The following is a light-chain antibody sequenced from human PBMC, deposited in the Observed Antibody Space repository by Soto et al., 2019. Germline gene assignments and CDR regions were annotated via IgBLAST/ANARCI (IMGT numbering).Light chain of an antibody. V-gene: IGLV2-11*01. J-gene: IGLJ1*01. Sequence: QSVLTQPASVSGSPGQSITISCTGTSSDVGGYNSVSWYQQHPGKAPKLMIYAVTKRPSGVPARFSGSKSGNTASLTISGLQAEDEADYYCCSYAGTDTFVFGTGTKVTVL. CDR3: CSYAGTDTFV. CDR2: AVT. CDR1: SSDVGGYNS.